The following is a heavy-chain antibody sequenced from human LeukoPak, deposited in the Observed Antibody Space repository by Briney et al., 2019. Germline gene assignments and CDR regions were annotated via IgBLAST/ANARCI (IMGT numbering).Heavy chain of an antibody. V-gene: IGHV3-53*01. D-gene: IGHD7-27*01. CDR3: AREIGQLGGAFDI. CDR1: GFTVSTVY. J-gene: IGHJ3*02. Sequence: GGSLRLSCAASGFTVSTVYMTWVRQAPRKGLEWVSVIYGGHRAYYAVSVKDRFTISRDNPKNTLNLQMNSLRAEDTAVYYCAREIGQLGGAFDIWGQGTMVTVSS. CDR2: IYGGHRA.